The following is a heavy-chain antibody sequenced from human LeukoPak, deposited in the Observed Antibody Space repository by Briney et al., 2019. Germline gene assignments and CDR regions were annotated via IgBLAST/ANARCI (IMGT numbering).Heavy chain of an antibody. J-gene: IGHJ4*02. CDR1: GDSISSSRNHY. CDR3: ARMIGGYDYSFDY. CDR2: IYYSGST. Sequence: PSETLYLTCTVSGDSISSSRNHYGGWIRQHPGKGLEWIGSIYYSGSTYYNPSLKSRVTISVDTSKNQFSLKMTSVTAADTAVYYCARMIGGYDYSFDYWSQGTLVTVSS. D-gene: IGHD5-12*01. V-gene: IGHV4-39*01.